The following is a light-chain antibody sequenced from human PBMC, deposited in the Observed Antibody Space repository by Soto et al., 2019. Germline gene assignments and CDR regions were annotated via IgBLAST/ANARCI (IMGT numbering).Light chain of an antibody. Sequence: IVWTQSPATLSLSPGARATLSCRASQRVSRYLAWYQQKPGQAPRLLIYDASNRATGIPARFSGSGSGTDFTLTISSLETEDFAVYYCQQRSNWPPITFGQGTRLEIK. V-gene: IGKV3-11*01. CDR3: QQRSNWPPIT. CDR1: QRVSRY. J-gene: IGKJ5*01. CDR2: DAS.